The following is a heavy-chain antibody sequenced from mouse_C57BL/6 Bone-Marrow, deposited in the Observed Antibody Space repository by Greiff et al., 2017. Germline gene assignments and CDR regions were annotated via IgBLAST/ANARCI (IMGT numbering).Heavy chain of an antibody. D-gene: IGHD1-1*01. J-gene: IGHJ2*01. Sequence: DVMLVESGGGLVKPGGSLKLSCAASGFTFSDYGMHWVRQAPEQGLEWVAYISSGSSTIYYADTVKGRFTISRDNAKNTLFLQMTSLRSEDTAMYYCAMNYYQDYWGQGTTLTVSS. CDR1: GFTFSDYG. CDR3: AMNYYQDY. V-gene: IGHV5-17*01. CDR2: ISSGSSTI.